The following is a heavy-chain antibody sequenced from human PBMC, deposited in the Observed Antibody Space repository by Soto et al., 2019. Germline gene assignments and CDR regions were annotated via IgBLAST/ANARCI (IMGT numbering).Heavy chain of an antibody. V-gene: IGHV4-31*03. CDR1: GGSISSGGYY. CDR2: IYYSGST. Sequence: QVQLQESGPGLVKPSQTLSLTCTVSGGSISSGGYYWSWIRQHPGKGLEWIGYIYYSGSTYYNPSPKSRVTISVDTSKTQCPLKLTSVPAADTAVYYCAMEIAARTPLVDYCAQGTLVTIS. J-gene: IGHJ4*02. D-gene: IGHD2-21*01. CDR3: AMEIAARTPLVDY.